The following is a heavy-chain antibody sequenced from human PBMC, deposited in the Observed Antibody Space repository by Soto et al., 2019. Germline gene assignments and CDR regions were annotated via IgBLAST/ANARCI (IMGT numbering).Heavy chain of an antibody. J-gene: IGHJ6*02. CDR2: INSDGSST. V-gene: IGHV3-11*06. CDR3: ARVPDYDFWSGYLNYYYYYGMDV. Sequence: GGSLRLSCTASGFTFSDYYMSWIRQAPGKGLEWVSFINSDGSSTSYADSVKGRFTISRDNAKNSLYLQMNSLRAEDTAVYYCARVPDYDFWSGYLNYYYYYGMDVWGQGTTVTAP. D-gene: IGHD3-3*01. CDR1: GFTFSDYY.